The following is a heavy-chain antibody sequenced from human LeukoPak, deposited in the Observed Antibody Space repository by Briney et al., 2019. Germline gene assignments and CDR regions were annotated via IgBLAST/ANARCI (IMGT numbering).Heavy chain of an antibody. CDR3: ATESKWLPTY. V-gene: IGHV3-23*01. Sequence: GGSLRLSCAGSGFTFSDYAMGWVRQAPGKGLEWISDISGVADTTHYADSVKGRFTISRDNSKNTLYLQMNSLRAEGTAVYYCATESKWLPTYWGQGTLVTVSS. D-gene: IGHD5-12*01. CDR2: ISGVADTT. CDR1: GFTFSDYA. J-gene: IGHJ4*02.